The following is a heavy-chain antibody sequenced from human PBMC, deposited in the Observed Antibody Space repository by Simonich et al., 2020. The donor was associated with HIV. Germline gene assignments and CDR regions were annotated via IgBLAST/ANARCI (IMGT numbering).Heavy chain of an antibody. CDR3: ASCGGDCYHFDY. Sequence: QVQLQQWGAGLLKPSETLSLTCAVYGGSFSDCYWSWIRQTPGKGLEWIGEISYNGGTDYNPSLMSRVTISVDTAMNQLSLKLSSVTAADTAVYYCASCGGDCYHFDYWGQGTLVTVSS. D-gene: IGHD2-21*02. J-gene: IGHJ4*02. V-gene: IGHV4-34*01. CDR2: ISYNGGT. CDR1: GGSFSDCY.